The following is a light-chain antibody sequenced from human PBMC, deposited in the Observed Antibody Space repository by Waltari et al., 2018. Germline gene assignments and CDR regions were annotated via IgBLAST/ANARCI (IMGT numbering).Light chain of an antibody. V-gene: IGLV6-57*01. CDR3: QSYDSSSWV. CDR1: SGSIASNY. CDR2: EDN. J-gene: IGLJ3*02. Sequence: NFMLTQPHSVSESPGKTVTISCTRSSGSIASNYVQWYQQRPGSSPTTVIYEDNQRPSGVPDRFSGSIDSSPTSAALSITGLKSEDEADYYCQSYDSSSWVFGGGTKLTVL.